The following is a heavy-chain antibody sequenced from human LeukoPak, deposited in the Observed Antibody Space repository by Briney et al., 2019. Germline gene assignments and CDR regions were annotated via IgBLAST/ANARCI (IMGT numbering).Heavy chain of an antibody. V-gene: IGHV3-30*18. J-gene: IGHJ5*02. CDR2: ISYDGSNK. CDR3: AKAGYGSGNNWFDP. Sequence: RSLRLSFAASGFTFTSYGMHWVRQAPGKGLEWVAVISYDGSNKCYADSVKGRFTISRDNSKNTLYLQMNSLRAEDTAVYYCAKAGYGSGNNWFDPWGQGTLVTVSS. CDR1: GFTFTSYG. D-gene: IGHD3-10*01.